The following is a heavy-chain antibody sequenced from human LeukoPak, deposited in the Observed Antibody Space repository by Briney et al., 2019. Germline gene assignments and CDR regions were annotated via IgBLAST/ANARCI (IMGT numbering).Heavy chain of an antibody. V-gene: IGHV4-59*08. D-gene: IGHD2-8*01. J-gene: IGHJ4*02. CDR3: ARHPIFGGTNVYAFDY. Sequence: TSETLSLTCTVSGSSISSYYWSWVRQPPGKGLEYIGYIYYTGSTNSSPSLKSRVIISVDTSKNQFSLKLNSVTAADTAVYYCARHPIFGGTNVYAFDYWGQGTLVTVSS. CDR2: IYYTGST. CDR1: GSSISSYY.